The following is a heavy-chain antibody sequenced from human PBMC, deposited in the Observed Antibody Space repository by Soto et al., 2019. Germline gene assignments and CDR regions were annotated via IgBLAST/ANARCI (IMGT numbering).Heavy chain of an antibody. Sequence: GKGLEWIGYIYYSGSTNYNPSLKSRVTISVDTSKNQFSLKLSSVTAADTAVYYCARVFIFLRQEKAYELFSRSRFLLNRSSDL. CDR2: IYYSGST. J-gene: IGHJ2*01. CDR3: ARVFIFLRQEKAYELFSRSRFLLNRSSDL. D-gene: IGHD2-2*01. V-gene: IGHV4-59*01.